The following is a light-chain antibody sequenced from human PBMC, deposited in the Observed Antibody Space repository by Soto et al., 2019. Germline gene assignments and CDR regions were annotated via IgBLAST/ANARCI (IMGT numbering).Light chain of an antibody. CDR3: QQRRDWPLT. CDR2: DVS. Sequence: EIALTQSPGTLSLSPGERATLSCRASQSVTSYLAWYQQKPGQAPRLLIYDVSSRAPGIPARFSGSGSGTDFTLTISSLEPEDFAVYYCQQRRDWPLTFGGGTKVEIK. J-gene: IGKJ4*02. CDR1: QSVTSY. V-gene: IGKV3-11*01.